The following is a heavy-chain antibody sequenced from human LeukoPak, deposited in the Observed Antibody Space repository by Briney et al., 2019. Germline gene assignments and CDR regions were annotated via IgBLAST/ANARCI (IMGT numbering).Heavy chain of an antibody. Sequence: GGSLRLSCAASGFTFSSNAMYWVRQAPGRWLEWVATISDSGGTTYYADSVKGRLTISRDNSKNTLYLQMNSLSPEDTAVYYCARRPGGLYYFDYWGQGVLVTVSS. CDR3: ARRPGGLYYFDY. D-gene: IGHD3-16*01. CDR1: GFTFSSNA. J-gene: IGHJ4*02. CDR2: ISDSGGTT. V-gene: IGHV3-23*01.